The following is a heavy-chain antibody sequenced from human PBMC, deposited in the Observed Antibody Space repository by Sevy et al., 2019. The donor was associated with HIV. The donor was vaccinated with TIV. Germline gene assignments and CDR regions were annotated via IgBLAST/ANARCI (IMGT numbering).Heavy chain of an antibody. D-gene: IGHD3-3*01. V-gene: IGHV3-23*01. Sequence: GGSLRLSCAASGFTFSSYAMSWVRQAPGKGLEWVSAISGSGGSTYYADSVKGRFTISRDNSKNTLYLQMNSLRAEDTAVYYCANTKGESITIFGVVIPLYFGYWGQGTLVTVSS. J-gene: IGHJ4*02. CDR2: ISGSGGST. CDR1: GFTFSSYA. CDR3: ANTKGESITIFGVVIPLYFGY.